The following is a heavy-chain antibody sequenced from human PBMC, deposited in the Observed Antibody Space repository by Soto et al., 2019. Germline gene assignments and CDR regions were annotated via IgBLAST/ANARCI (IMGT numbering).Heavy chain of an antibody. CDR1: GFTFSSYS. D-gene: IGHD3-9*01. Sequence: VQLVESGGGLVKPGGSLRLSCAASGFTFSSYSMNWVRQAPGKGLEWVSSISSSSSYIYYAESVKGRFTISRDNAKNSLYMKMNSLRAEDTAVYYCARDQAYYDILTGYDYYYYGMDVWGQGTTVTVSS. J-gene: IGHJ6*02. CDR2: ISSSSSYI. V-gene: IGHV3-21*01. CDR3: ARDQAYYDILTGYDYYYYGMDV.